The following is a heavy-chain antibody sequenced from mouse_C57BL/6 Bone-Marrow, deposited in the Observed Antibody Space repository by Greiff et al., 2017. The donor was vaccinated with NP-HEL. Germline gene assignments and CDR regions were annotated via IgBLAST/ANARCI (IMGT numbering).Heavy chain of an antibody. J-gene: IGHJ3*01. D-gene: IGHD1-1*01. CDR2: IDPNSGGT. CDR3: ARWAGSSPAWFAY. V-gene: IGHV1-72*01. Sequence: QVQLQQPGAELVKPGASVKLSCKASGYTFTSYWMHWVKQRPGLGLEWIGRIDPNSGGTKYNEKFKSKATLTVDKPSSTAYMQLSSLTSEDSAVYYCARWAGSSPAWFAYWGQGTLVTVSA. CDR1: GYTFTSYW.